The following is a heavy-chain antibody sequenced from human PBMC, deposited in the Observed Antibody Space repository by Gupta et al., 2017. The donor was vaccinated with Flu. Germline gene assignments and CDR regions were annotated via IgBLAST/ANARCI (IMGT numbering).Heavy chain of an antibody. Sequence: VQLVESGGGVVQPGRSLRLSCAASGFIFSSYGMHWVRQAPGKGLEWVAVMSHDGSSRYYGDSVMGRFNISRDNSKNTLYLQMNSLRAEDTAVYYCAKDLGGSGSYYTFYYWGQGTLVTVSS. CDR3: AKDLGGSGSYYTFYY. J-gene: IGHJ4*02. V-gene: IGHV3-30*18. D-gene: IGHD3-10*01. CDR2: MSHDGSSR. CDR1: GFIFSSYG.